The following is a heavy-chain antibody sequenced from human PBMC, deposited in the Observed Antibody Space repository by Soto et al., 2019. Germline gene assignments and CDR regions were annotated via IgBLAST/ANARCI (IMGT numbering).Heavy chain of an antibody. D-gene: IGHD3-3*01. Sequence: SGPTLVNPTQTLTLTCTSSGFSLSTSGVGVGWIRQPPGKALEWLALIYWDDDKRYSPPLKSRLTITKDTSKNQVVLTMTNMDPVDTATYYCAHSSPRAGDFWSGYYSYYFDYWGQGTLVTVSS. CDR3: AHSSPRAGDFWSGYYSYYFDY. J-gene: IGHJ4*02. CDR1: GFSLSTSGVG. CDR2: IYWDDDK. V-gene: IGHV2-5*02.